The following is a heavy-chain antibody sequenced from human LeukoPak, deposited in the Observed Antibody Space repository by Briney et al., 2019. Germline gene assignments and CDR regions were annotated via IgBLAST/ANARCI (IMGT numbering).Heavy chain of an antibody. D-gene: IGHD6-6*01. CDR3: ARHFDSSSSFCFDY. V-gene: IGHV4-59*01. Sequence: KPSETLSLTCTVSGGSISSYYWSWIRQPPGKGLEWIGYIYYSGSTNYNPSLKSRVTISVDTSKNQSSLKLSSVTAADTAVYYCARHFDSSSSFCFDYWGQGTLVTVSS. CDR2: IYYSGST. CDR1: GGSISSYY. J-gene: IGHJ4*02.